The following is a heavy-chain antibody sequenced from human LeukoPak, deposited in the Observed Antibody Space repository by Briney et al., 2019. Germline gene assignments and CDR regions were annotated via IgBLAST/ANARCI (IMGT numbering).Heavy chain of an antibody. CDR3: ARALSNLRLYYFDS. J-gene: IGHJ4*01. D-gene: IGHD4-11*01. V-gene: IGHV1-2*02. CDR1: GYIFSDYY. Sequence: ASVKVSCKASGYIFSDYYIHWVRQAPGQGLELMGWINPNSGGTNHAQKFQGRVTMTRDTSISTACMELSRLNSDDTAVYYCARALSNLRLYYFDSWGQGTLVTVSS. CDR2: INPNSGGT.